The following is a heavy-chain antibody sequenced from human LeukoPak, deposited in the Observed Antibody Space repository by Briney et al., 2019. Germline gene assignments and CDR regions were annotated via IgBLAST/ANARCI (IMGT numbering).Heavy chain of an antibody. Sequence: PSETLSLTCTVSDDSISSRSYYWGWIRQPPGKGLEWIGTISYSGSIYYNPSLKSRVTISADTSKNQFSLRLSSVTAADTAVYYCARSHSPRHSLTVFGVVKSSRGYYFDYWGQGTLVTVSS. CDR2: ISYSGSI. D-gene: IGHD3-3*01. CDR3: ARSHSPRHSLTVFGVVKSSRGYYFDY. V-gene: IGHV4-39*07. CDR1: DDSISSRSYY. J-gene: IGHJ4*02.